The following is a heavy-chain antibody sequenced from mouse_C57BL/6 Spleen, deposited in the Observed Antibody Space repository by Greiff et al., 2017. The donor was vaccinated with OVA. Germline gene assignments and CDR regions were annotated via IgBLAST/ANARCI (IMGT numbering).Heavy chain of an antibody. V-gene: IGHV1-69*01. CDR3: ARGDSNYWYFDV. CDR1: GYTFTSYW. D-gene: IGHD2-5*01. Sequence: VQLQQPGAELVMPGASVKLSCKASGYTFTSYWMHWVKQRPGQGLEWIGEIDPSDSYTNYNQKFKGKSTLTVDKSSSTAYMQLSSLTSEDSAVYYCARGDSNYWYFDVWGTGTTVTVSS. CDR2: IDPSDSYT. J-gene: IGHJ1*03.